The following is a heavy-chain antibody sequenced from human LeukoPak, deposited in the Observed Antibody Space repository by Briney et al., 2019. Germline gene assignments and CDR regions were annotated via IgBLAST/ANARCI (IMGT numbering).Heavy chain of an antibody. CDR1: GYTFTGYY. Sequence: ASVKVSCKASGYTFTGYYMHWVRQAPGQGLEWMGWMNPNSGGTNYAQKFQGRVTMTRDTSISTAYMELSRLRSDDTAVYYCAQDTAMVTQSSYYYYGMDVWGQGTTVTVSS. CDR2: MNPNSGGT. V-gene: IGHV1-2*02. CDR3: AQDTAMVTQSSYYYYGMDV. J-gene: IGHJ6*02. D-gene: IGHD5-18*01.